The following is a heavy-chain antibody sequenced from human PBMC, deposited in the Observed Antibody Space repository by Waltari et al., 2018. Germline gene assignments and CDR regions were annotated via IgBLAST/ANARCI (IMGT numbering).Heavy chain of an antibody. Sequence: QVQLQESGPGLVKPSETLSLTCAVSGYSISSGYYWGWIRQPPGKGLEWIGSIYHSGSTDDNPSLKSRVTISVDTSKNQFSLKLSSVTAADTAVYYCARAGIVVVVAAKVWFDPWGQGTLVTVSS. D-gene: IGHD2-15*01. CDR1: GYSISSGYY. J-gene: IGHJ5*02. CDR3: ARAGIVVVVAAKVWFDP. V-gene: IGHV4-38-2*01. CDR2: IYHSGST.